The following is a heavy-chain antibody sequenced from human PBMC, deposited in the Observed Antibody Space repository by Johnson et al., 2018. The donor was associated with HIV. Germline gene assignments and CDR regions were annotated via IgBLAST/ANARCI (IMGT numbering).Heavy chain of an antibody. CDR1: GFTFSNYA. Sequence: VQLVESGGGLVQPGGSLRLSCAASGFTFSNYAMHWVRQAPGKGLEYVSAISNNGGSTYYVHSVKGRFTISRDNSKNTLSLQMGSLRADDMAVYYCATDERAGQWLVLAFDIWGQGTMVTVSS. D-gene: IGHD6-19*01. CDR2: ISNNGGST. V-gene: IGHV3-64*01. CDR3: ATDERAGQWLVLAFDI. J-gene: IGHJ3*02.